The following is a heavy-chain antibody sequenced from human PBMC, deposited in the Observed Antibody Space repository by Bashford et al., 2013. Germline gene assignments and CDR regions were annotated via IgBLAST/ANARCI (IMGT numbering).Heavy chain of an antibody. CDR2: VYHSGTT. CDR3: ARGTTAAGTWWFDP. V-gene: IGHV4-59*12. CDR1: GGSISSYY. Sequence: SSETLSLTCTVSGGSISSYYWSWIRQPPGKGLEWLGEVYHSGTTNYHPSLKSRVTISLDKSKSQFSLNLRSVTAADTAVYYCARGTTAAGTWWFDPWGQGTQVTVSS. J-gene: IGHJ5*02. D-gene: IGHD6-13*01.